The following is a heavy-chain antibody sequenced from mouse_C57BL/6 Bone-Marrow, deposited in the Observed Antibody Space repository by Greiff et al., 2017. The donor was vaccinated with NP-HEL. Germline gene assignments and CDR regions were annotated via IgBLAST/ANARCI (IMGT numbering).Heavy chain of an antibody. CDR3: ASPSYYDYVRYAMDY. J-gene: IGHJ4*01. D-gene: IGHD2-4*01. V-gene: IGHV5-12*01. CDR1: GFTFSDYY. Sequence: DVMLVESGGGLVQPGGSLKLSCAASGFTFSDYYMYWVRQTPEKRLEWVAYISNGGGSTYYPATVKGRFTISRDTAKNTLYLQMSRLKSEDTAMYYGASPSYYDYVRYAMDYWGQGTSVTVSS. CDR2: ISNGGGST.